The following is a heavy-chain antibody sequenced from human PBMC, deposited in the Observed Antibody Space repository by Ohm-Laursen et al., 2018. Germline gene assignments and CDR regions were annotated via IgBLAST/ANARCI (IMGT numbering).Heavy chain of an antibody. CDR3: ARAVRNQLVSDY. V-gene: IGHV1-8*02. CDR1: GYTFTTYD. D-gene: IGHD1-1*01. Sequence: ASVKVSCKASGYTFTTYDITWVRQAAGQGPEWMGWMNPNSGNTGYAQKFRDRVTLTSDTSISTAYMELYGLTSEDTAAYYCARAVRNQLVSDYWGQGTLVTVSS. CDR2: MNPNSGNT. J-gene: IGHJ4*02.